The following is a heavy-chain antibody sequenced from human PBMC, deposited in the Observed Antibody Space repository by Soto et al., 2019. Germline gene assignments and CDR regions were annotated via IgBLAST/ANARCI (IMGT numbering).Heavy chain of an antibody. J-gene: IGHJ3*02. V-gene: IGHV3-53*02. Sequence: EVQLVETGGGLIQPGGSLRLSCAASGFTVSSNYMSWVRQAPGKGLEWVSVIYSGGSTYYADSVKGRFTISRDNSKNTRYLQMNRLRAEDTAVYYCASLDELAYCGGDCYSSGAFDIWGQGTMVTVSS. D-gene: IGHD2-21*02. CDR1: GFTVSSNY. CDR3: ASLDELAYCGGDCYSSGAFDI. CDR2: IYSGGST.